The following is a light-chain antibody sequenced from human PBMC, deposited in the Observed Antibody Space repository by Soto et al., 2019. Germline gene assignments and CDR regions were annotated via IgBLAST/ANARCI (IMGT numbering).Light chain of an antibody. V-gene: IGLV2-14*01. Sequence: QSVLTQPPSASGTPGQRVTISCSGTGSDIAGYNYISWYQQLPGKAPKLMIYQVTIRPSGISNRFSGSKSGNTASLTISGLQAEDEADYYCTSFTSTSSLYVFGTGTKLTVL. J-gene: IGLJ1*01. CDR1: GSDIAGYNY. CDR3: TSFTSTSSLYV. CDR2: QVT.